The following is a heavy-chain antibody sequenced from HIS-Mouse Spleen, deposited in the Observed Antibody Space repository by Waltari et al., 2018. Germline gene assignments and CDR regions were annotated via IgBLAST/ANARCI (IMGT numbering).Heavy chain of an antibody. J-gene: IGHJ4*02. CDR3: ASDRYSSSYFDY. CDR2: IYYSGST. D-gene: IGHD6-6*01. Sequence: QVQLQESGPGLVKPSQTLSLTCTFPGGSISRGGYYWTWIRQHPGKGLEWIGYIYYSGSTYYNPSLKSRVTISVDTSKNQFSLKLSSVTAADTAVYYCASDRYSSSYFDYWGQGTLVTVSS. CDR1: GGSISRGGYY. V-gene: IGHV4-31*03.